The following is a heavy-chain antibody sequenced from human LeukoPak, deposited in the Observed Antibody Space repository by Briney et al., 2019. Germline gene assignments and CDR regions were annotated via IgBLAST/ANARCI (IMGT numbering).Heavy chain of an antibody. J-gene: IGHJ3*02. Sequence: PGGSLRLSCAASGFTVSSNYMSWVRQAPGKGLEWVSVIYSGGSTYYADSVKGRFTISRDNSKNTLYLQMNSLRAEDTAVYYCARDRVVTAIPDAFDIWGQGTMVTVSS. CDR2: IYSGGST. CDR1: GFTVSSNY. V-gene: IGHV3-53*01. D-gene: IGHD2-21*02. CDR3: ARDRVVTAIPDAFDI.